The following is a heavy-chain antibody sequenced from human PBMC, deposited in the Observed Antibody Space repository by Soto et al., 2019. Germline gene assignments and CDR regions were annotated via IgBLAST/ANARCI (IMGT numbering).Heavy chain of an antibody. J-gene: IGHJ4*02. CDR1: GGSISSYY. CDR2: IYYSGST. V-gene: IGHV4-59*01. Sequence: PSETLSLTCTVSGGSISSYYWSWIRQPPGKGLEWIGYIYYSGSTNYNPSLKSRVTISVDTSKNQFSLKLSSVTAADTAVYYCARGSYSGWYYFDYWGQGTLVTVSS. CDR3: ARGSYSGWYYFDY. D-gene: IGHD6-19*01.